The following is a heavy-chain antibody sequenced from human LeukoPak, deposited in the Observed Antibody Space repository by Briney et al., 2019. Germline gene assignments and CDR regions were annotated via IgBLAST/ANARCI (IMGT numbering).Heavy chain of an antibody. D-gene: IGHD5-12*01. J-gene: IGHJ4*02. CDR2: IYHSGST. Sequence: SETLSLTCTVSGYSISSGYYWGWIRQPPGKGLEWIGSIYHSGSTYYNPSLKSRVTISVDTSKNQFSLKLSSVTAADTAVYYCARSHSLKEWLRLFSYWGQGTLVTVSS. CDR3: ARSHSLKEWLRLFSY. V-gene: IGHV4-38-2*02. CDR1: GYSISSGYY.